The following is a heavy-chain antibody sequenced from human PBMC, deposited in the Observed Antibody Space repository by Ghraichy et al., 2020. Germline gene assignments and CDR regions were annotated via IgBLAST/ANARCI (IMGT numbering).Heavy chain of an antibody. J-gene: IGHJ5*02. V-gene: IGHV4-34*01. CDR2: INHIGST. CDR1: GGSFSGYY. D-gene: IGHD3-10*01. Sequence: SQTLSLTCAVYGGSFSGYYWSWIRQPPGKGLEWIGEINHIGSTNYNPSLKSRVTISVDTSKNQFSLKLSSVTAADTAVYYCARGGTMVRGVIIRTRRNWFDPWGQGTLVTVSS. CDR3: ARGGTMVRGVIIRTRRNWFDP.